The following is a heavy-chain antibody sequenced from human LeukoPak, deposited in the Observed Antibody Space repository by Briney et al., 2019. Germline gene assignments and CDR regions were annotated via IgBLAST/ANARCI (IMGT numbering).Heavy chain of an antibody. CDR1: GFTFSSYA. CDR3: ASSSSDRIYYYYYYMDV. Sequence: GRSLRLSCAASGFTFSSYAMSWVRQAPGKGLEWVSAISGSGGSTYYADSVKGRFTISRDNSKNTLYLQMNSLRAEDTAVYYCASSSSDRIYYYYYYMDVWGKGTTVTVSS. D-gene: IGHD6-6*01. J-gene: IGHJ6*03. CDR2: ISGSGGST. V-gene: IGHV3-23*01.